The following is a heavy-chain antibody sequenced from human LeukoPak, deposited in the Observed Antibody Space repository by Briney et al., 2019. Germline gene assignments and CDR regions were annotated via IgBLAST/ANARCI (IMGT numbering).Heavy chain of an antibody. J-gene: IGHJ6*03. CDR3: ARGPADHHYYYYYYMDV. CDR1: GGSISSGRYY. CDR2: IYYSGST. Sequence: SETLSLTCTVSGGSISSGRYYWNWVRQHPVKGLEWIGYIYYSGSTYSDPSLKSRVTISVDTSKNQFSLKLDSVTAADTAVYYCARGPADHHYYYYYYMDVWGKGTTVTVSS. V-gene: IGHV4-31*03.